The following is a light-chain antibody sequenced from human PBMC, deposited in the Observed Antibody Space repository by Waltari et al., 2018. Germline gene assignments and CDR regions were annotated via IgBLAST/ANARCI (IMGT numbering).Light chain of an antibody. Sequence: DIQMTQSPSSLSASVGDRVIITCRASQGIRNDIGWYQQQPGKAPKRLIYAASSLRSGVPSRFSGSGSGTEFTLTISSLQPEDFGTYYCLQHNSYPLTFGGGTKVEIK. CDR1: QGIRND. V-gene: IGKV1-17*01. CDR2: AAS. J-gene: IGKJ4*01. CDR3: LQHNSYPLT.